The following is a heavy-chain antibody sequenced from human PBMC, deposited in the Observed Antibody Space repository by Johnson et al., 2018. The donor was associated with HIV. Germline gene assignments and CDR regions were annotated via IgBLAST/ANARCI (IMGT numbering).Heavy chain of an antibody. CDR2: LFSGGDT. CDR1: GFSVSSNY. V-gene: IGHV3-66*01. J-gene: IGHJ3*02. Sequence: EQLVESGGGLVQPGGSLRLSCAASGFSVSSNYMTWVRQAPGKGLEWVSVLFSGGDTYYADSVRGRFTISRDNSKNTLYLQMNSLRAEDTAVYYCARACRDGCKCDVYDIWGQGTMDTVSS. CDR3: ARACRDGCKCDVYDI. D-gene: IGHD5-24*01.